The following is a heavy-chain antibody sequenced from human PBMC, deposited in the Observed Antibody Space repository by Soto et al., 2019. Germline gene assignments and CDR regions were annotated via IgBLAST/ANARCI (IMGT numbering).Heavy chain of an antibody. Sequence: ASVKVSCKASGYTFTSYDINWVRQATGQGLEWMGWMNPNSGNTGYAQKFQGRVTMTRNTSISTAYMELSSLRSEDTAVYYCARFPDTALVTPIVYWGQGTLVTVSS. CDR1: GYTFTSYD. CDR3: ARFPDTALVTPIVY. D-gene: IGHD5-18*01. J-gene: IGHJ4*02. CDR2: MNPNSGNT. V-gene: IGHV1-8*01.